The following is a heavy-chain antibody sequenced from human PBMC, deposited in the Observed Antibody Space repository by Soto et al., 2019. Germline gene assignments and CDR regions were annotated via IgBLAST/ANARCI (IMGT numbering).Heavy chain of an antibody. D-gene: IGHD2-2*01. CDR1: GFTFDDYA. CDR3: AKVYCSSTSCYGMDV. J-gene: IGHJ6*02. Sequence: GGSLRLSCAASGFTFDDYAMHWVRQAPGKGLEWVSGISWNRGSIGYADSVKGRFTISRDNAKNSLYLQMNSLRAEDTALYYCAKVYCSSTSCYGMDVWGQGTTVTVSS. V-gene: IGHV3-9*01. CDR2: ISWNRGSI.